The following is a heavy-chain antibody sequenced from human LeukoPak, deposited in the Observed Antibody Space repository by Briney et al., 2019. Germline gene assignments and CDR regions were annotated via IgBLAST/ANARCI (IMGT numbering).Heavy chain of an antibody. V-gene: IGHV4-4*07. CDR2: IYTSGST. J-gene: IGHJ5*02. Sequence: SETLSLTCTVSGGSISSYYWSWIRQPAGKGLEWIGRIYTSGSTNYNPSLKSRVTMSVDTSKNQFSLKLSSVTAADTAVYYCARDRQKYYGSGSYSKGWFDPRGQGTLVTVSS. D-gene: IGHD3-10*01. CDR3: ARDRQKYYGSGSYSKGWFDP. CDR1: GGSISSYY.